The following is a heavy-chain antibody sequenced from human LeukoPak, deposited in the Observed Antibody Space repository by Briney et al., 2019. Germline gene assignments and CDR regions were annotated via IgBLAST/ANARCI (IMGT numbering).Heavy chain of an antibody. D-gene: IGHD2-2*01. Sequence: ASVKVSCKASGYTFTSYGISWVRQAPGQGLEWMGWISAYNGNTNYAQKLQGRVTMTTDTSTSTAYMELRSLRSDDTAVYYCARDLWDIVVVPAAIPSDYYYYYGMDVWGQGTTVTVSS. CDR2: ISAYNGNT. CDR1: GYTFTSYG. V-gene: IGHV1-18*01. J-gene: IGHJ6*02. CDR3: ARDLWDIVVVPAAIPSDYYYYYGMDV.